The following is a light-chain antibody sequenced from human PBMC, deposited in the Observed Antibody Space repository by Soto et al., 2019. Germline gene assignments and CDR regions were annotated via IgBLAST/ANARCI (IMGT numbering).Light chain of an antibody. Sequence: EIVLTQSPGTLSLSPGERATLSCRASQSVSSSYLAWYQQKPGQAPSLLIYDTSSRATGIPDRFSGSGSGTDFTLTISRLEPEDFAVYYCQQYDNSPPSFTFGPGTKVDIK. CDR2: DTS. CDR3: QQYDNSPPSFT. CDR1: QSVSSSY. V-gene: IGKV3-20*01. J-gene: IGKJ3*01.